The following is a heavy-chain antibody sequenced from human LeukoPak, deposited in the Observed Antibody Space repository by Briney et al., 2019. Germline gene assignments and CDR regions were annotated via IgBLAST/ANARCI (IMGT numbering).Heavy chain of an antibody. J-gene: IGHJ4*02. CDR3: ARDLYGSGLFVDY. CDR1: GGSISSGGYS. CDR2: IYHSGST. Sequence: PSETLSLTCAVSGGSISSGGYSWSWIRQPPGKGLEWIGYIYHSGSTYYNPSLKSRVTISVDTSKNQFSLKLSSVTAADTAVYYCARDLYGSGLFVDYWGQGTLVTVSS. D-gene: IGHD3-10*01. V-gene: IGHV4-30-2*01.